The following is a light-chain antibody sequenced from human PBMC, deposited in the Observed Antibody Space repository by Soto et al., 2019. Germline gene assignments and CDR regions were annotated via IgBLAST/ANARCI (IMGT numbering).Light chain of an antibody. Sequence: IVLTQSPGTLSLSPGERATLSCRASQSVSSSYLAWYQQKPGQAPRLLIYGASSRATGIPDRFSGSGSGTDFTLTISRLEPEDFVVYYCQQYGSSRPWTFGQGTKVDI. CDR3: QQYGSSRPWT. J-gene: IGKJ1*01. V-gene: IGKV3-20*01. CDR1: QSVSSSY. CDR2: GAS.